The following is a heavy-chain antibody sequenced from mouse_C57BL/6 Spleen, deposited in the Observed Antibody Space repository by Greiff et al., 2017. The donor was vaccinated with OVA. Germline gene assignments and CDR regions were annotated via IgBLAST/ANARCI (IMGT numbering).Heavy chain of an antibody. V-gene: IGHV1-81*01. CDR3: ARGATVLDY. Sequence: VMLVESGAELARPGASVKLSCKASGYTFTSYGISWVKQRTGQGLEWIGEIYPRSGNTYYNEKFKGKATLTATKSSRKAYMELRSLTSEDSAVYFCARGATVLDYWGQGTSVTVSS. J-gene: IGHJ4*01. CDR2: IYPRSGNT. D-gene: IGHD1-1*01. CDR1: GYTFTSYG.